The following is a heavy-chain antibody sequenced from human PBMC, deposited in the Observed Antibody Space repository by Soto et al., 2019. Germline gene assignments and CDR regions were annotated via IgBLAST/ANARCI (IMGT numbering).Heavy chain of an antibody. D-gene: IGHD3-10*02. V-gene: IGHV3-9*01. J-gene: IGHJ4*02. CDR1: GFTFDGYG. Sequence: GGSLRLSCAASGFTFDGYGMHWVRQAPGKGLEWVSGISWNSGNIGYADSVKGRFTISRDNAKNSLYLQMNSPRAEDTALYYCAVFGRSGINFWGQGTLVTVSS. CDR2: ISWNSGNI. CDR3: AVFGRSGINF.